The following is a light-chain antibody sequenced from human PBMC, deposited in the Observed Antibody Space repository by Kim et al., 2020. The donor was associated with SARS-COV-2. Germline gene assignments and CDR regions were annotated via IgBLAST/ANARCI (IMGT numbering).Light chain of an antibody. Sequence: LSPGERATLSCRASQSVSSSYLAWYQQKPGQAPRLLIYGTSSRATGIPDRFSGSGSGTVFTLTITRLEPEDFAVYYCQQYGSSPYTFGQGTKLEI. V-gene: IGKV3-20*01. CDR3: QQYGSSPYT. CDR1: QSVSSSY. J-gene: IGKJ2*01. CDR2: GTS.